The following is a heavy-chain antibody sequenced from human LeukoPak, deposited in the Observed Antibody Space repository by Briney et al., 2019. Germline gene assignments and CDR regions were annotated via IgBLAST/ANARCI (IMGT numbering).Heavy chain of an antibody. CDR3: ARAGPIDY. CDR2: IYSGGNT. J-gene: IGHJ4*02. V-gene: IGHV3-53*01. Sequence: PGGSLRLSCAASVFIVSSKHMSWVRQAPGKGLEWVSVIYSGGNTYYAASVEGRFTISRDNSKNTVYLQMNNLRVDDTAVYYCARAGPIDYWGQGTLVTVST. CDR1: VFIVSSKH.